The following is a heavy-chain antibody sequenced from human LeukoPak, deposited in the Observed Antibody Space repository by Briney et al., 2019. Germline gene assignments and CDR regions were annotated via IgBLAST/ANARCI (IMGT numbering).Heavy chain of an antibody. CDR1: GFTVSSNY. V-gene: IGHV3-66*01. J-gene: IGHJ4*02. D-gene: IGHD3-22*01. CDR2: IYSGGST. CDR3: ARVGWFYGSSGYYFDY. Sequence: GGSLRLSCAASGFTVSSNYMSWVRQAPGKGLEWVSVIYSGGSTYCADSVKGRFTISRDNSKNTLYLQMNSLRAEDTAVYYCARVGWFYGSSGYYFDYWGQGTLVTVSS.